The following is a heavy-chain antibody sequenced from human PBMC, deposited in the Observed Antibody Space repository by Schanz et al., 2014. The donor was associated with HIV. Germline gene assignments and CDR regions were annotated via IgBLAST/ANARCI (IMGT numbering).Heavy chain of an antibody. CDR1: GFTFSSYG. J-gene: IGHJ4*02. CDR3: GKDGSRKVRFLEGPGYYLDH. D-gene: IGHD3-3*01. V-gene: IGHV3-30*18. CDR2: ISYDGSKK. Sequence: QVQLVESGGGVVQPGRSLRLSCAASGFTFSSYGMHWVRQSPGKGLEWMAVISYDGSKKYYADSVKGRFTISRDISKNTLFVELNSLRPEDTAVYYCGKDGSRKVRFLEGPGYYLDHWGQGALVTVSS.